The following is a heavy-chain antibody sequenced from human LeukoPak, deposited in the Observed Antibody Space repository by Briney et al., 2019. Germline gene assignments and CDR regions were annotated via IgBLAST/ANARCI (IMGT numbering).Heavy chain of an antibody. D-gene: IGHD3-3*01. J-gene: IGHJ6*03. CDR2: IYYSGST. Sequence: PSETLSLTCTVSGGSISSYYWSWIRQPPGKGLEWIGYIYYSGSTNYNPSLKSRVTISVDTSKNQFSLKLSSVTAADTAVYYCARAWSSDFWSGPAHYYYYYYMDVWGKGTTVTVSS. CDR3: ARAWSSDFWSGPAHYYYYYYMDV. CDR1: GGSISSYY. V-gene: IGHV4-59*01.